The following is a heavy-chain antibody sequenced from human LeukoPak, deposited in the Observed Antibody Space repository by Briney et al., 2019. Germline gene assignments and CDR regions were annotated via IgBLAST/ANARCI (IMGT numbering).Heavy chain of an antibody. J-gene: IGHJ4*02. V-gene: IGHV1-2*02. Sequence: ASVKVSCKASGYTFTGYYMHWVRHAPGQGLEWMGWINPNSGGTNYAQKFQGRVTMTRDTSISTAYMELSRLRSDDTAVYYCARGDILTGYYQLDYWGQGTLVTVSS. D-gene: IGHD3-9*01. CDR3: ARGDILTGYYQLDY. CDR2: INPNSGGT. CDR1: GYTFTGYY.